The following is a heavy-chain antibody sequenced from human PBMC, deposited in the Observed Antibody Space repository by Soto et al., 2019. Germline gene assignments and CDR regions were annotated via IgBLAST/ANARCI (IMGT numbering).Heavy chain of an antibody. CDR1: GYTFSIYG. Sequence: SVKVSCKASGYTFSIYGINWVRPAPGQELEWMRWTRPNTGNTKDAQNLRGRISRTTDTSTSTAYMELRSLKPDATAVYYSVRDLDSSESYYSEYWGQGTLVTVSS. D-gene: IGHD3-10*01. V-gene: IGHV1-18*01. J-gene: IGHJ4*02. CDR3: VRDLDSSESYYSEY. CDR2: TRPNTGNT.